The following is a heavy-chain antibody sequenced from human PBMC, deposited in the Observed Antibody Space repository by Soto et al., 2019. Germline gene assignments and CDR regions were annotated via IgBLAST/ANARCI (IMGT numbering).Heavy chain of an antibody. CDR3: ARGPVSIAARTFYGMDV. CDR2: IIPIFGTA. D-gene: IGHD6-6*01. V-gene: IGHV1-69*01. CDR1: GGTFSSYA. Sequence: QVQLVQSGAEVKKPGSSVKVSCKASGGTFSSYAISWVRQAPGQGLEWMGGIIPIFGTANYAQKFQGRVTITADESTSTAYLELSSLRSEDTAVYYRARGPVSIAARTFYGMDVWGQGTTVTVSS. J-gene: IGHJ6*02.